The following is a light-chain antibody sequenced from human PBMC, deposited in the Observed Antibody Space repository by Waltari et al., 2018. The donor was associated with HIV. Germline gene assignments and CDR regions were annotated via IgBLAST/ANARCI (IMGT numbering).Light chain of an antibody. CDR1: KSISSN. CDR2: AAS. J-gene: IGKJ1*01. Sequence: DVQMTQSPPSMSAAVGDRVTITCWESKSISSNIDWYQQKPGKAPKLLIYAASSLQGGVPSRFSGSGSWTAFTLPISSLQPDDFATYYCRQSYSTLTWTFGQGTKVEIK. CDR3: RQSYSTLTWT. V-gene: IGKV1-39*01.